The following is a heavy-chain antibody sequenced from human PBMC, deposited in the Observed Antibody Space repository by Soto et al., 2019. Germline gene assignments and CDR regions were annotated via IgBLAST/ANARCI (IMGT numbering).Heavy chain of an antibody. CDR2: IYPGDSDT. D-gene: IGHD5-12*01. CDR3: ARRSVSGYDEPRYNWFDP. J-gene: IGHJ5*02. V-gene: IGHV5-51*01. CDR1: GYSFTSYW. Sequence: PGESLKISCKGSGYSFTSYWIGWVRQMPGKGLEWMGIIYPGDSDTRYSPSFQGQVTISADKSISTAYLQWSSLKASDTAMYYCARRSVSGYDEPRYNWFDPWGQGTLVTVSS.